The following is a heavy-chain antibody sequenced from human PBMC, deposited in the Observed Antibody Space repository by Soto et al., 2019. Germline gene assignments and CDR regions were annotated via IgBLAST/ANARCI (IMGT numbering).Heavy chain of an antibody. CDR1: GFPFINFA. J-gene: IGHJ3*01. Sequence: GGSLRLSCAASGFPFINFAMSWVRQSPGKGLEWVSAISGTGSRTWYADSVRGRFTVSRDNSKNTLYLQMNSLRDEDTAVYYCANRLGNYFLSGLPFDLWGQGTMVTVSS. V-gene: IGHV3-23*01. D-gene: IGHD1-26*01. CDR2: ISGTGSRT. CDR3: ANRLGNYFLSGLPFDL.